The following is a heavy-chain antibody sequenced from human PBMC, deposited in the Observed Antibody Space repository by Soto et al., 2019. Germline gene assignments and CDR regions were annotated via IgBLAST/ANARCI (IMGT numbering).Heavy chain of an antibody. CDR1: GYIFSNFA. Sequence: QMQLVQSGAEVKKPGSSVKVSCKASGYIFSNFAIHWVRQAPGQGLEWLGGIIPVYGTPNYAQRSQVRVTISADESTTTAYMELTNLRSEDTALYFCARLVINNFDLWGQGTQVTVSS. CDR2: IIPVYGTP. V-gene: IGHV1-69*01. D-gene: IGHD3-22*01. CDR3: ARLVINNFDL. J-gene: IGHJ4*02.